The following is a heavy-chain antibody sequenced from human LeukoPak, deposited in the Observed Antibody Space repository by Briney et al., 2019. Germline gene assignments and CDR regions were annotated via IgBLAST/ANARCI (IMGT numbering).Heavy chain of an antibody. Sequence: AGGSLRLSCAASGFTFSSYAMSWVRQAPGKGLKWVSAISGSGGSTYYADSVKGRFTISRDNSKNTLYLQMNSLRAEDTAVYYCAKGSIAVAGRLYFDYWGQGTLVTVSS. CDR2: ISGSGGST. V-gene: IGHV3-23*01. CDR1: GFTFSSYA. D-gene: IGHD6-19*01. J-gene: IGHJ4*02. CDR3: AKGSIAVAGRLYFDY.